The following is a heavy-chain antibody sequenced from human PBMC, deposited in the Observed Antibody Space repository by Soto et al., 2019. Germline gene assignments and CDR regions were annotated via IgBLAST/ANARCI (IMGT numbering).Heavy chain of an antibody. CDR2: IYYSGST. D-gene: IGHD2-15*01. CDR1: GGSISSYY. Sequence: QGQLQESGPGLVKPSETLSLTCTVSGGSISSYYWSWILQPPGKGLEWIGYIYYSGSTNYNTSLKCRVTISVDKSKNQLALKLSSVAAADTDVYCCARDLKYCSGGRCYEGSWFDPWGQGTLVTVSS. CDR3: ARDLKYCSGGRCYEGSWFDP. V-gene: IGHV4-59*01. J-gene: IGHJ5*02.